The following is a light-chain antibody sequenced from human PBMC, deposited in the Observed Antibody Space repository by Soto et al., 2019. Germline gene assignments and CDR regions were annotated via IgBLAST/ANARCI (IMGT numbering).Light chain of an antibody. CDR1: QSISSW. J-gene: IGKJ2*01. V-gene: IGKV1-5*01. Sequence: DIQMTQSPSTLSASVGDRVTITCRASQSISSWLAWYQQKPGKAPKLLIYDSYSLESGVPSRFSGSGSGTEFTLTISSLQPDDFATDYCQQYNSYSLMYTFGQGTKLEIK. CDR2: DSY. CDR3: QQYNSYSLMYT.